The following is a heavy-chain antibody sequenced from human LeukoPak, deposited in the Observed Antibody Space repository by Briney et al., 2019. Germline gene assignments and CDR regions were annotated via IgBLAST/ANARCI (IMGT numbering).Heavy chain of an antibody. CDR2: INPADSDT. J-gene: IGHJ4*02. CDR3: ARGEGGYNYAF. Sequence: GESLKISCKASGYSFSSYWIAWVRQIPGKGLEWMGIINPADSDTRYSLSIQGQVTISADRSISTAYLQWSSLKASDTAIYYCARGEGGYNYAFWGQGTLVSISS. V-gene: IGHV5-51*01. CDR1: GYSFSSYW. D-gene: IGHD5-24*01.